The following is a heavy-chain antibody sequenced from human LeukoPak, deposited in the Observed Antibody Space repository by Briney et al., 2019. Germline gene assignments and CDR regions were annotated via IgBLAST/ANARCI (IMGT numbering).Heavy chain of an antibody. CDR3: AKDRDGGSNTRAKGFDY. D-gene: IGHD3-10*01. J-gene: IGHJ4*02. CDR1: GFTFSTYA. Sequence: GGSLRLSCAASGFTFSTYAMSWVRQAPGQGLEWVSAISAGGGTTFYADSVKGRFTISRDQSKNTLYLQMNSLRAEDTAVYYCAKDRDGGSNTRAKGFDYWGQGTLVTVSS. V-gene: IGHV3-23*01. CDR2: ISAGGGTT.